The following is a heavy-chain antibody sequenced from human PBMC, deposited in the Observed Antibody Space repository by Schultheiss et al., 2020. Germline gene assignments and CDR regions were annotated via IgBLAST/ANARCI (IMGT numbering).Heavy chain of an antibody. D-gene: IGHD6-19*01. Sequence: GGSLRLSCAASGFTFSSYDMHWVRQATGKGLEWVSAIGTAGDTYYPGSVKGRFTISRDNSKNTLYLQMNSLRAEDTAVYYCAKDLGFSAWYRKAFDIWGQGTMVTVSS. J-gene: IGHJ3*02. CDR1: GFTFSSYD. CDR3: AKDLGFSAWYRKAFDI. CDR2: IGTAGDT. V-gene: IGHV3-13*01.